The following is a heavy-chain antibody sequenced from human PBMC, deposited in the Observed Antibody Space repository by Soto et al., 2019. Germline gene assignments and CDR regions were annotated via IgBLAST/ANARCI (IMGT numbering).Heavy chain of an antibody. CDR3: TRDASRDSSARGWFDP. D-gene: IGHD6-19*01. V-gene: IGHV3-21*01. J-gene: IGHJ5*02. Sequence: LRLSCAASGFTFRSFTMNWVRQAPGKGLEWVSTISSNSAHIYYTDALRGRFTISRDNAKNSLHLQMNSLRAEDTAVYYCTRDASRDSSARGWFDPWGPGTLVTVSS. CDR2: ISSNSAHI. CDR1: GFTFRSFT.